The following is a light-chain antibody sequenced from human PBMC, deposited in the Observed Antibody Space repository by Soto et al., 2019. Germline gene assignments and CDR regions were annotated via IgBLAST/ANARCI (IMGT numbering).Light chain of an antibody. J-gene: IGKJ1*01. CDR1: QSISSN. V-gene: IGKV1-39*01. CDR2: AAS. CDR3: QQSYSTPWT. Sequence: DIQMTQCPSSLSASVGDRVTITCRASQSISSNLNWYQQKPGKAPKLLIYAASSLQSGVPSRFSGSGSGTDFTLTISSLQPEDFATYYCQQSYSTPWTFGQGTKVEIK.